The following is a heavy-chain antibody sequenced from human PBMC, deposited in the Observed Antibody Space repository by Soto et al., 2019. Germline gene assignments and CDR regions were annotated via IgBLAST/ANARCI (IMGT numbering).Heavy chain of an antibody. CDR3: ARHFRAYAFGN. CDR2: IYYRGST. D-gene: IGHD5-12*01. CDR1: GDSSTSTTYY. J-gene: IGHJ4*02. V-gene: IGHV4-39*01. Sequence: SETLSLTCTVSGDSSTSTTYYWVWIRQPPGKGLEWIGSIYYRGSTFYNPSLKNRVTISVDTSKNQFSLKLSSVTAADTAVYYCARHFRAYAFGNWGQGTLVTLSS.